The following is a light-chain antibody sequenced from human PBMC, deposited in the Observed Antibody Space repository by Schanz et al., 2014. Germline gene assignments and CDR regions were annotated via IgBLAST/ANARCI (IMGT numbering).Light chain of an antibody. CDR3: QHYTFDSRK. Sequence: DIQMTQSPSTLSASVGDRVTITCRASQSISASLAWYQQKPGKAPKFLIYDASTLETGAPSRFSGSGSGTEFTLTISSLQPDDFATYYCQHYTFDSRKFGQGTTVEIK. J-gene: IGKJ1*01. V-gene: IGKV1-5*01. CDR2: DAS. CDR1: QSISAS.